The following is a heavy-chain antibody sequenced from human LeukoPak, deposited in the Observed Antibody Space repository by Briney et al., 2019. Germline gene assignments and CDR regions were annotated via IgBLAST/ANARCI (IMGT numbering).Heavy chain of an antibody. D-gene: IGHD6-19*01. CDR3: AKDSGYNSGWYSY. J-gene: IGHJ4*02. Sequence: ETLSLTCTVSGGSISSYYWGWVRQAPGKGLEWVSAISGSGGSTYYADSVKGRFTISRDNSKNTLYLQMNSLRAEDTAVYYCAKDSGYNSGWYSYWGQGTLVTVSS. CDR2: ISGSGGST. V-gene: IGHV3-23*01. CDR1: GGSISSYY.